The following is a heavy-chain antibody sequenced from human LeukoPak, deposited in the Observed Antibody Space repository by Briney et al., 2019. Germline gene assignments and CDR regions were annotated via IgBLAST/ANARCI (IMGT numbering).Heavy chain of an antibody. D-gene: IGHD2-15*01. J-gene: IGHJ4*02. CDR3: ARAIDIVVVVALGY. V-gene: IGHV3-23*01. CDR1: GFTFSSYA. Sequence: GGSLRLSCAASGFTFSSYAMSWVRQAPGKGLEWVSTFSGSGGSTHYADSVKGRFTISRDNSKNTLYLQMNSLRAEDTAVYYCARAIDIVVVVALGYWGQGTLVTVSS. CDR2: FSGSGGST.